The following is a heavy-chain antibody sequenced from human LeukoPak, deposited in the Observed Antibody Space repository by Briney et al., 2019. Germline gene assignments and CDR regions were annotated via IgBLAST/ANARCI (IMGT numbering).Heavy chain of an antibody. CDR2: IYPGDSDT. CDR1: GGSISSYY. CDR3: ARQGVRECSSTSCYTFTLFDY. D-gene: IGHD2-2*02. Sequence: ETLSLTCTVSGGSISSYYWSWIRQPPGKGLEWMGIIYPGDSDTRYSPSFQGQVTISADKSISTAYLQWSSLKASDTAMYYCARQGVRECSSTSCYTFTLFDYWGQGTLVTVSS. J-gene: IGHJ4*02. V-gene: IGHV5-51*01.